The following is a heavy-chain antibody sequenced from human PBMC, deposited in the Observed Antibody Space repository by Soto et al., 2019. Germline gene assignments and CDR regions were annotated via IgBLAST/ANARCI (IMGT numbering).Heavy chain of an antibody. Sequence: LRLSCVVSGFTFSDAWMSWVRQAPGKGLEWLGRIKSETAGGTTYYAAPVKSKFTISRDDSNNTLYLQMNSLKTEDTAVYYCVTDSEYFQHWGQGTLVTVSS. CDR1: GFTFSDAW. CDR3: VTDSEYFQH. J-gene: IGHJ1*01. CDR2: IKSETAGGTT. V-gene: IGHV3-15*01.